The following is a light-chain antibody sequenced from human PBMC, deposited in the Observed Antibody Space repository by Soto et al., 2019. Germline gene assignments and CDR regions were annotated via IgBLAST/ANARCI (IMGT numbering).Light chain of an antibody. V-gene: IGKV1-9*01. CDR2: PAS. CDR1: QGASSY. CDR3: QQFNDYSWT. Sequence: IQLTQSPSSLSASVGDRVTITCRAGQGASSYLAWFQQKPGKAPKLLIYPASTLQSGVPSRFSGSGSGTDFTLTISSLQPEDCATYYCQQFNDYSWTFGQGTKVEIK. J-gene: IGKJ1*01.